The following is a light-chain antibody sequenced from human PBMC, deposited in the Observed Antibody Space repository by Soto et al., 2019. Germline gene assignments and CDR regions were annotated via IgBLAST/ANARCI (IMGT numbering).Light chain of an antibody. Sequence: DIVMTHTPLSSAVTLGPAATISCTPTQSLVHNDGNTYLSWFQQRPGQPPRLLIYKVSDRFSGVPDRFSGSGAGTDFTLTISRVEAEDVGVYYCMQATQSSWTFGQGTKVDIK. CDR1: QSLVHNDGNTY. CDR2: KVS. CDR3: MQATQSSWT. V-gene: IGKV2-24*01. J-gene: IGKJ1*01.